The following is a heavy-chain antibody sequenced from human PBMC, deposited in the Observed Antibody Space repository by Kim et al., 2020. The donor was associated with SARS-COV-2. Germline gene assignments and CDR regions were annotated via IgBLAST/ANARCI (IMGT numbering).Heavy chain of an antibody. CDR2: ISSSSSTI. D-gene: IGHD4-17*01. J-gene: IGHJ6*02. Sequence: GGSLRLSCAASGFTFSSYSMNWVRQAPGKGLEWVSYISSSSSTIYYADSVKGRFTISRDNAKNSLYLQMNSLRDEDTAVYYCARDPLTVTTSLLYYYYGMDVWGQGTTVTVSS. CDR3: ARDPLTVTTSLLYYYYGMDV. CDR1: GFTFSSYS. V-gene: IGHV3-48*02.